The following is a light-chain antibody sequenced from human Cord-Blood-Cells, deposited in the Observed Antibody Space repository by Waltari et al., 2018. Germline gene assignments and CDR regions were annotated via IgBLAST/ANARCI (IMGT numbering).Light chain of an antibody. CDR3: QQSDSTPT. J-gene: IGKJ5*01. Sequence: DIHMTQCPSSLSASVGDRVTITRRASQSISSHLHWYQQKPGKARKLLIYAASSVRSGVPSRCSGGGSGTDLTLGISSLRPGGIATYYCQQSDSTPTFGQGTRLGIK. CDR2: AAS. V-gene: IGKV1-39*01. CDR1: QSISSH.